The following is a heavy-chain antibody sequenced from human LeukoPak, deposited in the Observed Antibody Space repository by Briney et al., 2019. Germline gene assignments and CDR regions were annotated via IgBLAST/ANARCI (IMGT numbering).Heavy chain of an antibody. J-gene: IGHJ4*02. V-gene: IGHV3-30*04. Sequence: GGALRLSCAPSGFTFSSYALHWVRQAPGKGLEGVAVISYDGSNKYYADSAKGRFTISRDNSKNTLYLQMNSLRAEDTAVYYCATTYYYGSGSYYSGDYWGQGTLVTVSS. CDR2: ISYDGSNK. D-gene: IGHD3-10*01. CDR1: GFTFSSYA. CDR3: ATTYYYGSGSYYSGDY.